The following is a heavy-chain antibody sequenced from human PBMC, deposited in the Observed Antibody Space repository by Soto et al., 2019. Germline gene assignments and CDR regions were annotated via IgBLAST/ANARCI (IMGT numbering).Heavy chain of an antibody. V-gene: IGHV3-15*07. CDR2: IKSKTDGGTT. Sequence: PGGSLRLSCAASGFTFSNAWMNWVRQAPGKGLEWVGRIKSKTDGGTTDYAAPVKGRFTISRDDSKNTLYLQMNSLKTEDTAVYYCTTHPTTAAPIFMATIRAADYWGQGTLVTVSS. CDR1: GFTFSNAW. CDR3: TTHPTTAAPIFMATIRAADY. D-gene: IGHD5-12*01. J-gene: IGHJ4*02.